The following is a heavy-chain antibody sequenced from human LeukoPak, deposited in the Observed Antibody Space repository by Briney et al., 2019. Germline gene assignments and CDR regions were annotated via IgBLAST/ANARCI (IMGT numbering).Heavy chain of an antibody. Sequence: ASVKVSCKASGYTFTSYGISWVRQAPGQGLEWMGWISAYNGNTNYAQKLQGRVTMTTDTSTSTAYVELRSLRSDDTAVYYCARDYRGYSSGWHAFDTWGQGTMVTVSS. J-gene: IGHJ3*02. CDR3: ARDYRGYSSGWHAFDT. V-gene: IGHV1-18*01. CDR1: GYTFTSYG. D-gene: IGHD6-19*01. CDR2: ISAYNGNT.